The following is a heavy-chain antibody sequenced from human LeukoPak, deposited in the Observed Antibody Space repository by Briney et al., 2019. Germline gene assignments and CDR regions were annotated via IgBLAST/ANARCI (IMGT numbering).Heavy chain of an antibody. Sequence: ASVKVSCKASGYTFTSYGISWVRQAPGQGLEWMGGIIPIFGTANYAQKFQGRVTITADKSTSTAYMELSSLRSEDTAVYYCASPTTADFWSGYIYWGQGTLVTVSS. J-gene: IGHJ4*02. V-gene: IGHV1-69*06. CDR2: IIPIFGTA. D-gene: IGHD3-3*01. CDR1: GYTFTSYG. CDR3: ASPTTADFWSGYIY.